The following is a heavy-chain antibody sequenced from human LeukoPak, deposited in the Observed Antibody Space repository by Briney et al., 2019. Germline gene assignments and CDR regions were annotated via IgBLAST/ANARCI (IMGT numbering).Heavy chain of an antibody. V-gene: IGHV4-59*08. CDR3: ARAAIVGATED. J-gene: IGHJ4*02. CDR1: GGSISSYY. CDR2: IYYSGST. D-gene: IGHD1-26*01. Sequence: SETLSLTSTVSGGSISSYYWSWIRQPPGKGLEWIGYIYYSGSTNYNPSLKSRVTISVDTSKNQFSLKLSSVTAADTAVYYCARAAIVGATEDWGQGTLVTVSS.